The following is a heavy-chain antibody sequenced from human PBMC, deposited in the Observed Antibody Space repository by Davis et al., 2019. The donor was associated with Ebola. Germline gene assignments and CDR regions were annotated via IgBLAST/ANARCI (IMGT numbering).Heavy chain of an antibody. CDR3: AHLGPQRYCSGGGCHGYLDY. V-gene: IGHV1-69*13. Sequence: SVKVSCKAVGDTLTSYAMTWVRQAPGQGLEWMGGIIPVFRTANYAHKFQGRVTITADESTRTAYMELNGLRSEDTAVYYCAHLGPQRYCSGGGCHGYLDYWGQGTLVTVSS. CDR1: GDTLTSYA. D-gene: IGHD2-15*01. J-gene: IGHJ4*02. CDR2: IIPVFRTA.